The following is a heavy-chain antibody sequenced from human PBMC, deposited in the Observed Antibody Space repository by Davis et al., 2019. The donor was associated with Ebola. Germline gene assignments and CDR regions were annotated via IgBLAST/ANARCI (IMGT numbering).Heavy chain of an antibody. Sequence: PSETLSLTCAISGDSVFGKNGAWNWIRQSPSRGLEWLGRTYYTSKWHNDYGESVKSRISINPDTSKNQLSLQLNSVTPEDTALYYCARGWLRTGLDVWGEGTTVTVSS. CDR2: TYYTSKWHN. CDR1: GDSVFGKNGA. V-gene: IGHV6-1*01. CDR3: ARGWLRTGLDV. J-gene: IGHJ6*04. D-gene: IGHD5-18*01.